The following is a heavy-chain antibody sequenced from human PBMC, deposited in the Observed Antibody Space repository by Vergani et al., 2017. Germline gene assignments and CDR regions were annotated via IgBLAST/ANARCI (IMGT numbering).Heavy chain of an antibody. CDR1: GGSMSGYY. CDR2: MYHSGST. V-gene: IGHV4-59*01. Sequence: QVRLQESGPGLVKPSETLSLTCSVSGGSMSGYYWSWIRQPPGTELEWIGYMYHSGSTNYNPSLETRVTISGDTSKNQFSLKLNSVTAADTAVYYCGRVADCYGLGSRLLDLWGQGILVTVSS. J-gene: IGHJ5*02. D-gene: IGHD3-10*01. CDR3: GRVADCYGLGSRLLDL.